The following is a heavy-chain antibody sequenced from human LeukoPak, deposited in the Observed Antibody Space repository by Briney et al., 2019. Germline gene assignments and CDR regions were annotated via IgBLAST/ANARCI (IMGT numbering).Heavy chain of an antibody. CDR3: ARDHRDHSGYGRGFDY. V-gene: IGHV3-21*01. CDR1: GFTFRGYS. J-gene: IGHJ4*02. Sequence: GGSLRLSCADSGFTFRGYSMNWVRQAPGKGLEWVASISGSSAYIFYADSVRGRFTIPRDDTKNSLYLQMNSLRAEDTAVYYCARDHRDHSGYGRGFDYWGQGTLVTVSS. D-gene: IGHD5-12*01. CDR2: ISGSSAYI.